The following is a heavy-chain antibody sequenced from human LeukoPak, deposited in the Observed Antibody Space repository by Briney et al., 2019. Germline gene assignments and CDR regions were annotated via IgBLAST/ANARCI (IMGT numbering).Heavy chain of an antibody. V-gene: IGHV5-51*01. CDR2: IYPGDSDT. CDR1: RFDFANFW. J-gene: IGHJ3*01. CDR3: ATQGTLTPHNAFDV. D-gene: IGHD2-15*01. Sequence: GESLKISCHASRFDFANFWIGWVRQMPGKGLDWMGIIYPGDSDTRYSPSFQGQVTISADKSISTAYLQWTILKASDTAMYYCATQGTLTPHNAFDVWGQGTMVTVSS.